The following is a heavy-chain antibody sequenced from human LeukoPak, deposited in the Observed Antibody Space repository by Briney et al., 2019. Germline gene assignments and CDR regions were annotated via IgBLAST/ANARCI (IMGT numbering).Heavy chain of an antibody. V-gene: IGHV4-4*07. D-gene: IGHD3-10*01. Sequence: SETLSLTCTVPGGSISSYYWSWIRQPAGTALEWIGRIYTSGTITYNPSLTSRVTMSVDTSKNQFSLKLSSVTAADTAVYYCARDSGTTGEVKFDPWGQGTLDTVSS. CDR3: ARDSGTTGEVKFDP. CDR2: IYTSGTI. J-gene: IGHJ5*02. CDR1: GGSISSYY.